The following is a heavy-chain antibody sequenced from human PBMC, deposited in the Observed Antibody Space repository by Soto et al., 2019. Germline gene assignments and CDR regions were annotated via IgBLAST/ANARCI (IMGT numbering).Heavy chain of an antibody. V-gene: IGHV3-30*18. CDR2: ISYDGSNK. D-gene: IGHD3-22*01. CDR1: GFTFSSYG. J-gene: IGHJ4*02. Sequence: GGSLRLSCATSGFTFSSYGMHWVRQAPGKGLEWVAVISYDGSNKYYADSVKGRFTISRDNSKNTLYLQMNSLRAEDTAVYYCAKDTQYYYDSSGYYVPDYWGQGTLVTVSS. CDR3: AKDTQYYYDSSGYYVPDY.